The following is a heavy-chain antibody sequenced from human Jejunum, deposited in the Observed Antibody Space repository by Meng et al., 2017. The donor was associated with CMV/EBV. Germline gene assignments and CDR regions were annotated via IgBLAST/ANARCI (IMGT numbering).Heavy chain of an antibody. CDR3: AREGTNSCYLDY. Sequence: VSGDTLSSCDSYWSWRRQPTGKGLEWIGYICESGSNSYNPSLGSGITISVDTTKNQFSLKVMSGTAADTAVYCCAREGTNSCYLDYWGQGTLVTVSS. J-gene: IGHJ4*02. V-gene: IGHV4-30-4*01. D-gene: IGHD1/OR15-1a*01. CDR1: GDTLSSCDSY. CDR2: ICESGSN.